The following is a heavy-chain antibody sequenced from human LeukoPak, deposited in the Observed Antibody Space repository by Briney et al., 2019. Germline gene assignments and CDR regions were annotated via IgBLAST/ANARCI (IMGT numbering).Heavy chain of an antibody. V-gene: IGHV3-48*01. J-gene: IGHJ4*02. CDR2: ISSSSSTI. CDR3: ARDYYDSSGYDYFDY. D-gene: IGHD3-22*01. Sequence: GGSLRLSCAASGFTFSSYSMNWVRQAPGKGLEWVSYISSSSSTIYYADSVKSRFTISRDNAKNSLYLQMNSLRAEDTAVYYCARDYYDSSGYDYFDYWGQGTLVTVSS. CDR1: GFTFSSYS.